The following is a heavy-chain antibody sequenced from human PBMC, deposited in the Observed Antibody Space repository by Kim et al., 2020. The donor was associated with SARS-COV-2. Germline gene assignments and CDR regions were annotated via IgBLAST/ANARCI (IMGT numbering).Heavy chain of an antibody. Sequence: GGSLRLSCAASGFTFSDYYMSWIRQAPGKGLEWVSYISSSGSTIYYADSVKGRFTISRDNAKNSLYLQMNSLRAEDTAVYYYARDDRIAAAGLLHWYFDLWGRGTLVTVSS. CDR2: ISSSGSTI. CDR3: ARDDRIAAAGLLHWYFDL. D-gene: IGHD6-13*01. V-gene: IGHV3-11*04. J-gene: IGHJ2*01. CDR1: GFTFSDYY.